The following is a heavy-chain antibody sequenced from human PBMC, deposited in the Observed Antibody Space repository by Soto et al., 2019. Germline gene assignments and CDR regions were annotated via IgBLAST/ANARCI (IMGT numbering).Heavy chain of an antibody. V-gene: IGHV5-51*07. CDR1: GYSFTSYW. CDR3: AGGGVRGVITRTRDYYGMDV. D-gene: IGHD3-10*01. J-gene: IGHJ6*02. CDR2: IYPGDSDT. Sequence: PGESLKISCKGSGYSFTSYWIGWVHQMPGKGLEWMGIIYPGDSDTRYSPSFQGQVTISADKSISTAYLQWSSLKASDTALYYFAGGGVRGVITRTRDYYGMDVWGQGTTVTVSS.